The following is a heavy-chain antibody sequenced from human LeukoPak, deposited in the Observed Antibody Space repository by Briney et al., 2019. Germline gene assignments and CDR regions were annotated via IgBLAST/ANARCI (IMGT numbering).Heavy chain of an antibody. V-gene: IGHV3-21*01. J-gene: IGHJ6*03. CDR2: ISTSSNYI. CDR3: AKDMWTDYYYYYMDV. CDR1: GFTFSSYS. Sequence: PGGSLRLSCAASGFTFSSYSMNWVRQAPGKGMEWVSSISTSSNYIYYADSVKGRFTISRDNAKNSLYLQMNSLRAEDTAVYYCAKDMWTDYYYYYMDVWGKGTTVTISS. D-gene: IGHD2-21*01.